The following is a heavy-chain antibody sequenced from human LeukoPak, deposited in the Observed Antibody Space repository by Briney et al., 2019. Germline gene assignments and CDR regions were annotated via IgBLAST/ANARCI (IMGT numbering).Heavy chain of an antibody. CDR3: AKTPLWFGEFRPNWFDP. CDR1: GFTFSNYW. Sequence: PGGSLRLSCAASGFTFSNYWMHWVRQAPGKGLVWVSRINSDGSTTTYADSVKGRFTISRDNAKNTLYLQMNSLRAEDTAVYYCAKTPLWFGEFRPNWFDPWGQGTLVTVSS. CDR2: INSDGSTT. D-gene: IGHD3-10*01. J-gene: IGHJ5*02. V-gene: IGHV3-74*01.